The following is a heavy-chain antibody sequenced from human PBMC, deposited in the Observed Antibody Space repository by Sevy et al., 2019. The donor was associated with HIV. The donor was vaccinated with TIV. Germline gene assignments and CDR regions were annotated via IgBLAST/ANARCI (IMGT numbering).Heavy chain of an antibody. Sequence: GGSPRLSCAASGFTFSSYWMSWVRQAPGKGLEWVANIKQDGSEKYYVDSVKGRFTISRDNAKNSLYLQMNSLRAEDTAVYYCARTGFMITFGGVIAGGFDYWGQGTLVTVSS. J-gene: IGHJ4*02. CDR3: ARTGFMITFGGVIAGGFDY. V-gene: IGHV3-7*01. CDR2: IKQDGSEK. CDR1: GFTFSSYW. D-gene: IGHD3-16*02.